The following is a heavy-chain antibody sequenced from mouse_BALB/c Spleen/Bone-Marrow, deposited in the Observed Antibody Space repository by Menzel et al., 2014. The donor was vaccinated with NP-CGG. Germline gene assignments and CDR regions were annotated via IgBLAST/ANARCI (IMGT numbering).Heavy chain of an antibody. V-gene: IGHV5-17*02. J-gene: IGHJ3*01. CDR1: GFTFSSFG. CDR2: ISSGSSTI. D-gene: IGHD2-12*01. CDR3: ARELLAY. Sequence: EVKLMESGGGLVQPGGSRKLSCAASGFTFSSFGMHWVRQAPEKGLEWVAYISSGSSTIYYADTVKGRSTISRDNPKNTLFLQMTSLRSEDTAMYYCARELLAYWGQGTLVTVSA.